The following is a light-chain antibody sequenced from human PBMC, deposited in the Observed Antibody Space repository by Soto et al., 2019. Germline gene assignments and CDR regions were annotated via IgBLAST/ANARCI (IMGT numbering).Light chain of an antibody. CDR3: SSHTSGSTRV. CDR1: SSDVGGYDY. J-gene: IGLJ1*01. Sequence: QSVLTQPASVSGSPGQSITISCTGTSSDVGGYDYVSWYQQHPDKAPKLIIYEVTDRPSGVSSRFSGSKSGNTASLTISGLQAEDEADYYCSSHTSGSTRVFGTGTKVTVL. V-gene: IGLV2-14*01. CDR2: EVT.